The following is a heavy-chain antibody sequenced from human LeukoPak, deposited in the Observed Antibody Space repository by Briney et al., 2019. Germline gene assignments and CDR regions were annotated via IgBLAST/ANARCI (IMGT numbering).Heavy chain of an antibody. D-gene: IGHD3-22*01. V-gene: IGHV1-18*01. CDR2: ITGNNGNT. J-gene: IGHJ4*02. CDR1: GYTFSGYG. Sequence: ASVKVSCKTSGYTFSGYGISWVRQAPGQGLEWMGWITGNNGNTNYAPSLQGRVTMTTDTSTSTAYMELTSLRSDDTAVYYCARTLDDSSGYYVYYFDYWGQGTLVTVSS. CDR3: ARTLDDSSGYYVYYFDY.